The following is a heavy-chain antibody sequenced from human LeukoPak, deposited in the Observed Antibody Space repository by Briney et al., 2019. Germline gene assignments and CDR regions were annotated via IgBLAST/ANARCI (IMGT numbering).Heavy chain of an antibody. CDR1: GGSISSYY. CDR3: AAWEQGAVGVEYWFDP. J-gene: IGHJ5*02. V-gene: IGHV4-59*01. D-gene: IGHD1-26*01. Sequence: PSETLSLTCTVSGGSISSYYWSWIRQPPGKGLEWIGYIYYSGSTNYNPSLKSRVTISVDTSKNQFSLKLSSVTAADTAVYYCAAWEQGAVGVEYWFDPWGQGTLVTVSS. CDR2: IYYSGST.